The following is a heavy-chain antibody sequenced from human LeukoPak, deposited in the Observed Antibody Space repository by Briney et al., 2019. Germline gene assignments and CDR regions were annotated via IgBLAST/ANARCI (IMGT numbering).Heavy chain of an antibody. CDR3: ARAERDYFGSGPFDL. Sequence: PSETLSLTCGVSGGSISNTNWWTWVRQPPGKGLEWIGEVNLQGSTNYNPSLKSRVAISVDKSENHISLKPTSVTAADTAVYYCARAERDYFGSGPFDLWGQGTLVTVSS. J-gene: IGHJ4*02. D-gene: IGHD3-10*01. CDR1: GGSISNTNW. CDR2: VNLQGST. V-gene: IGHV4-4*02.